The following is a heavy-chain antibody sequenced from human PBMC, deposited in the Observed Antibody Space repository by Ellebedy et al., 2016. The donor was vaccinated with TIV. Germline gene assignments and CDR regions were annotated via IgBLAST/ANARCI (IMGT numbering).Heavy chain of an antibody. J-gene: IGHJ3*02. V-gene: IGHV1-18*01. CDR3: ARDRPYYYDSSGYYYAAFDI. CDR1: GYTFTSYG. D-gene: IGHD3-22*01. Sequence: AASVKVSCKASGYTFTSYGIRWVRQAPGHGLEWMGWISAYNGNTNYAQKLQGRVTMTTDTSTSTAYMELRSLRSDDTAVYYCARDRPYYYDSSGYYYAAFDIWGQGTMVTVSS. CDR2: ISAYNGNT.